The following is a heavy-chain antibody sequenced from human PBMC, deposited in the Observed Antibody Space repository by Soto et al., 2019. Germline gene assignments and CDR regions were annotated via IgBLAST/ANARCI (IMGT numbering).Heavy chain of an antibody. Sequence: GGSLRLSCAACGITFSRHSISWVRQAPWTGLEWVSTIDPTGANTHYADSVKGRFTISRDNSRNTLDLQMNSLRAGETALYYCVSWVYAHFHYWGQGTPLSLCS. CDR1: GITFSRHS. J-gene: IGHJ4*02. D-gene: IGHD2-2*01. CDR2: IDPTGANT. V-gene: IGHV3-23*01. CDR3: VSWVYAHFHY.